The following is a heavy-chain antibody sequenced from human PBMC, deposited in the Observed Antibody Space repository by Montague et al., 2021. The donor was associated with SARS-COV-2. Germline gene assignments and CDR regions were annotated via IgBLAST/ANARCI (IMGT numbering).Heavy chain of an antibody. V-gene: IGHV3-23*01. CDR3: ARRRFANSGYIDY. D-gene: IGHD3-22*01. Sequence: SLRLSCAASGFTFSSNSMNWVRQAPGKGLEWVSGISGSGDNTYYAESVKGRFTISRGNSKNTLFLQMSSLRDEDTAVYYCARRRFANSGYIDYWGQGTLVTVSS. CDR2: ISGSGDNT. CDR1: GFTFSSNS. J-gene: IGHJ4*02.